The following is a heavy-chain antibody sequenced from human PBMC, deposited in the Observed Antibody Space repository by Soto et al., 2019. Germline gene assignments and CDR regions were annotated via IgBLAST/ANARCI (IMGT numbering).Heavy chain of an antibody. CDR3: ARDTGWGLGY. D-gene: IGHD6-19*01. J-gene: IGHJ4*02. CDR1: GDSINSNYC. CDR2: IYYSWGT. Sequence: QVHLQESGPGLVRPSGTLSLTCAVSGDSINSNYCWTWVRQPPGKGLEWIAEIYYSWGTSYNPSLKSRVTISMDKSKNQFSLNLTSVTAADTAMYYCARDTGWGLGYWGQGTLVTVSS. V-gene: IGHV4-4*02.